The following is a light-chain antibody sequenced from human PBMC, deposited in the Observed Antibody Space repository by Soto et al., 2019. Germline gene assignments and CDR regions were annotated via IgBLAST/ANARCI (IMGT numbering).Light chain of an antibody. J-gene: IGLJ3*02. CDR2: EVT. Sequence: QPVLNQPPSASGSPGQSVTISCTGTSSDVGGYNYVSWYQQYPGRAPKLMIYEVTKRPSGVPDRFSGSKSGNTASLTVSGLQAEDEADYYCSSYAASNNFYFVFGGGTKLTV. CDR3: SSYAASNNFYFV. V-gene: IGLV2-8*01. CDR1: SSDVGGYNY.